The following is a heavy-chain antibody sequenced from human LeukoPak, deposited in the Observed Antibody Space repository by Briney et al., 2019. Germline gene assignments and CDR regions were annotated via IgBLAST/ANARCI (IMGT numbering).Heavy chain of an antibody. D-gene: IGHD6-13*01. V-gene: IGHV3-66*01. Sequence: PGGSLRLSCAASGFTVSTNYMSWVRQAPGKGLEWVPVIYSDGSTYYADSVKGRFSISRDNSKNTVYLQMNRLRDEDTAVYYCARDIGSSAGFDYWGQGTLVTVSS. CDR3: ARDIGSSAGFDY. J-gene: IGHJ4*02. CDR2: IYSDGST. CDR1: GFTVSTNY.